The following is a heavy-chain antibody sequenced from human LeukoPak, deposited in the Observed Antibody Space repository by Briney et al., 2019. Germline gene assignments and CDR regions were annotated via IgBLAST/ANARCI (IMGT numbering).Heavy chain of an antibody. CDR3: AKDPESTLRLHY. Sequence: PGGSLRLSCAASGFSVSNDYLSWVRQAPGKGLEWISVIYRDGTIYYADSVKDRFTISRDNSKNILYLQMNSLRAEDTAVYYCAKDPESTLRLHYWGQGTLVTVSS. J-gene: IGHJ4*02. D-gene: IGHD3-16*01. CDR1: GFSVSNDY. V-gene: IGHV3-66*01. CDR2: IYRDGTI.